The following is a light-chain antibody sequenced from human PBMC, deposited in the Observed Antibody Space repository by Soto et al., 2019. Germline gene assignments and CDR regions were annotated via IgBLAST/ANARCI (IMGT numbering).Light chain of an antibody. Sequence: QPVLTQSPSASASLGASVKLTCTLSSGHSSYAIAWHQQQPEKGPRYLMKLNSDGSHSKGDGIPDRFSGSSSGAERYLTISILQSEDAADYYCQSWGTGIPWVFGGGTKLTVL. CDR2: LNSDGSH. CDR3: QSWGTGIPWV. J-gene: IGLJ3*02. V-gene: IGLV4-69*01. CDR1: SGHSSYA.